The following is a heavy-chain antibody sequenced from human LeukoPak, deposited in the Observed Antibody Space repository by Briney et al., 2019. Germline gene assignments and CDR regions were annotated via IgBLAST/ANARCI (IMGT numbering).Heavy chain of an antibody. J-gene: IGHJ6*03. D-gene: IGHD2-2*01. V-gene: IGHV3-30*02. CDR1: GFTFNTYG. Sequence: PGGSLRLSCAASGFTFNTYGMHWVRQAPGKGLEWVAFIRYDGSTKYHADSVKGRFTISRDNSKNTLYLQMNSQSGEDTAVYYCAKGHPAVTYYFYMDVWGKGTTVTVSS. CDR3: AKGHPAVTYYFYMDV. CDR2: IRYDGSTK.